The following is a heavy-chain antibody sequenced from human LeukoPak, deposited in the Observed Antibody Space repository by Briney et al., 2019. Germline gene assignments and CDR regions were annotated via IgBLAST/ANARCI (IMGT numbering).Heavy chain of an antibody. V-gene: IGHV3-30*18. CDR2: ISYDGSNK. CDR1: GFTFSSYG. CDR3: AEDRGGTTNPVDY. Sequence: GGSLRLSCAASGFTFSSYGMHWVRQAPGKGLEWVAVISYDGSNKYYADSVKGRFTISRDNSKNTLYLQMNSLRAEDTAVYYCAEDRGGTTNPVDYWGQGTLVTVSS. J-gene: IGHJ4*02. D-gene: IGHD1-1*01.